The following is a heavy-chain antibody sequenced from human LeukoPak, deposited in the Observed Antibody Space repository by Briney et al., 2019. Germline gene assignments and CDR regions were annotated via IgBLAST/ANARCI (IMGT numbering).Heavy chain of an antibody. CDR1: GFTFSSYS. Sequence: GGSLRLSCAASGFTFSSYSMNWVRQAPGKGLEWVSYISSGSTIYYADSVKGRFTISRDNAKNSLYLQMNSLRAEDTAVYYCAREWTGDYWGQGTLVTVSS. D-gene: IGHD3-10*01. V-gene: IGHV3-48*01. J-gene: IGHJ4*02. CDR2: ISSGSTI. CDR3: AREWTGDY.